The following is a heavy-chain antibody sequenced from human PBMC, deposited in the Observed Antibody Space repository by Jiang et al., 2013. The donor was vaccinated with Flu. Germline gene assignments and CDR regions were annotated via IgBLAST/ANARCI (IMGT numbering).Heavy chain of an antibody. V-gene: IGHV1-69*04. CDR1: GYTFTSYA. D-gene: IGHD3-10*01. Sequence: SGAEVKKPGSSVKVSCKASGYTFTSYAISWVRQAPGQGLEWMGRIIPILGIANYAQKFQGRVTITADKSTSTAYMELSSLRSEDTAVYYCARDYGSGRTFGGYWGQGTLVTVSS. CDR2: IIPILGIA. CDR3: ARDYGSGRTFGGY. J-gene: IGHJ4*02.